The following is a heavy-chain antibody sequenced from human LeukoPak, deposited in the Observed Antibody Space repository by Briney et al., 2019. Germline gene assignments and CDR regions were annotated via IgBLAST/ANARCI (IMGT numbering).Heavy chain of an antibody. V-gene: IGHV3-20*04. J-gene: IGHJ6*03. CDR2: INWNGGNT. D-gene: IGHD5-18*01. CDR1: GFTFDDYG. CDR3: ARRRRWAMGYYYYYYMDV. Sequence: GGSLRLSCAASGFTFDDYGMSWVRQAPGKGLEWVSGINWNGGNTGYADSLKGRFTISRDNAKNSLYLQMNSLRAEDTALYYCARRRRWAMGYYYYYYMDVWGQGATVTVSS.